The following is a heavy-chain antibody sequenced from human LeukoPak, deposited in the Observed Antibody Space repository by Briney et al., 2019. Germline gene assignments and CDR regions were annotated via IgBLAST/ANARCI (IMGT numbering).Heavy chain of an antibody. Sequence: SVKVSCKASGGTFSSYGFSWVRQAPGQGLAWMGGVVPVFGTTIYAQNFQGRLTITADESTSTVYMELSSLRSEDTAVYYCARATNIVVIPGVDPLRFFYSYLDVWGKGTTVTVSS. CDR1: GGTFSSYG. D-gene: IGHD2-2*01. CDR2: VVPVFGTT. V-gene: IGHV1-69*13. CDR3: ARATNIVVIPGVDPLRFFYSYLDV. J-gene: IGHJ6*03.